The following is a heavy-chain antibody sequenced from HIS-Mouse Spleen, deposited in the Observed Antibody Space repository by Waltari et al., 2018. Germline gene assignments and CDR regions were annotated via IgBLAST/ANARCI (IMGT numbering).Heavy chain of an antibody. CDR1: GGSISSSSYY. CDR3: AREIPYSSSWYDWYFDL. D-gene: IGHD6-13*01. Sequence: QLQLQESCPGLVKPSETLSLTSTVSGGSISSSSYYCGWFRHPPGKGLEGFGGIYYSGGTYYNPSPKSRVTISVDTSKNQFSLKLSAVPAADTAVYYCAREIPYSSSWYDWYFDLWGRGTLVTVSS. CDR2: IYYSGGT. J-gene: IGHJ2*01. V-gene: IGHV4-39*07.